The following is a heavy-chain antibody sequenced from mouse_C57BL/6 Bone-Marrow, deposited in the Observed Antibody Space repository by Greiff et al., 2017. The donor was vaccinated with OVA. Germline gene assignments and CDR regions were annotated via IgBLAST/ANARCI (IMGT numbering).Heavy chain of an antibody. CDR1: GFTFSDYG. J-gene: IGHJ1*03. V-gene: IGHV5-17*01. Sequence: DVKLVESGGGLVKPGGSLKLSCAASGFTFSDYGMHWVRQAPETGLEWVAYISSGSSTIYYADTVKGRFTISRDNAKNTLFLQMTSLRSEDTAMYYCARGGRYFDVWGTGTTVTVSS. CDR3: ARGGRYFDV. CDR2: ISSGSSTI.